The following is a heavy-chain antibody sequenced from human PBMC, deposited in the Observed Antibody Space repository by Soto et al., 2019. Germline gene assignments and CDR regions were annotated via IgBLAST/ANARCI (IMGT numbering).Heavy chain of an antibody. CDR2: IIPMFGTP. CDR3: VRGCCTSDYAPYGFGI. D-gene: IGHD2-8*02. V-gene: IGHV1-69*18. Sequence: QVQLVQSGAEVKKPGSSVKVSCRASGGTFSTYSINWVRQAPGQGLEWMGNIIPMFGTPNYARKFQGRVTRTSDESTTTAYMELSSLSSEDTAVYYCVRGCCTSDYAPYGFGIWCQWTMVTVSS. CDR1: GGTFSTYS. J-gene: IGHJ3*02.